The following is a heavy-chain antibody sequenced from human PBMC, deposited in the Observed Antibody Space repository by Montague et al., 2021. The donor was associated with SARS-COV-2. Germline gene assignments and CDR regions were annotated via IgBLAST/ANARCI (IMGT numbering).Heavy chain of an antibody. Sequence: SLRLSCAASGLTFSSYEMNWVRQAPGKGLEWVSYISSSGSTIYYXXSLKGRFTISRDNAKNSLYLQMNSLRAEDTAVYYCESDQLKAQWPYYYYYMDVWGKGTTVTVSS. V-gene: IGHV3-48*03. D-gene: IGHD2-8*01. J-gene: IGHJ6*03. CDR1: GLTFSSYE. CDR2: ISSSGSTI. CDR3: ESDQLKAQWPYYYYYMDV.